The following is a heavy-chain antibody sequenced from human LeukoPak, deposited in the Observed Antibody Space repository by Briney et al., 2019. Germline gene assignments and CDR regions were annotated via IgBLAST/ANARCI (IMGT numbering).Heavy chain of an antibody. CDR1: GYTFTSYG. CDR2: ISACNGNT. D-gene: IGHD2-2*01. J-gene: IGHJ6*03. Sequence: ASMKVSCKASGYTFTSYGISWVRQAPGQGLEWMGWISACNGNTNYAQKLQGRVTMTTDTSTSTAYMELRSLRSDDTAVYYCARGAYCSSTSCYADAYYYYYMDVWGKGTTVTVSS. V-gene: IGHV1-18*01. CDR3: ARGAYCSSTSCYADAYYYYYMDV.